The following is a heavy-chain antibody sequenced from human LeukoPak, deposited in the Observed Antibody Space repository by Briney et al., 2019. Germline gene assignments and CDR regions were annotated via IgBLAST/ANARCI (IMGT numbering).Heavy chain of an antibody. CDR3: ARMVRGVRDY. J-gene: IGHJ4*02. D-gene: IGHD3-10*01. V-gene: IGHV3-13*01. CDR2: IGTAGDT. CDR1: GFTFSSYD. Sequence: GSLRRSCAASGFTFSSYDMHWVRQATGKGLEWVSAIGTAGDTYYPGSVKGRFTISRENAKNSLYLQMNSLGAGDTAVYYCARMVRGVRDYWGQGTLVTVSS.